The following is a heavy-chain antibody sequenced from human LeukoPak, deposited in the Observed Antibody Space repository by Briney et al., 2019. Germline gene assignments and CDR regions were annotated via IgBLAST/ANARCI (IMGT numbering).Heavy chain of an antibody. Sequence: GASVKVSCKASGYTFTGFYMHWVRQAPGQGLEWMGWINPNSGDTNYAQKFQGRVTMTRDTSISTAYMELSRLRSDDTAVYYCARGLSRKMATIFGYWGQGTLVTVSS. J-gene: IGHJ4*02. CDR1: GYTFTGFY. V-gene: IGHV1-2*02. D-gene: IGHD5-24*01. CDR3: ARGLSRKMATIFGY. CDR2: INPNSGDT.